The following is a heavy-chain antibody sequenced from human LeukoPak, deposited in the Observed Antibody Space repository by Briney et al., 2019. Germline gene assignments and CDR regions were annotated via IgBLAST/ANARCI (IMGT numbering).Heavy chain of an antibody. J-gene: IGHJ4*02. D-gene: IGHD3-10*01. CDR2: INHSGGT. CDR1: GGSFSGYS. Sequence: SETLSLTCAVYGGSFSGYSWNWIRQPPVKGLEWIGEINHSGGTNYNPSLKSRVTISVDTSKKQFSLKLSSVTAADTAVYYCARGVDYYGVWGQGTLVTISS. V-gene: IGHV4-34*01. CDR3: ARGVDYYGV.